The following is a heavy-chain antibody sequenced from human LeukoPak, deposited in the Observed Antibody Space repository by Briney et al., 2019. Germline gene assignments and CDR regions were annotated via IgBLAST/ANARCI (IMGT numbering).Heavy chain of an antibody. D-gene: IGHD3-9*01. CDR1: GGSFSGYY. CDR2: INHSEST. J-gene: IGHJ4*02. V-gene: IGHV4-34*01. Sequence: PSETLSLTCAVYGGSFSGYYWSWIRQPPGKGLEWIGEINHSESTNYNPSLKSRVTISVDTSKNQFSLKLSSVTAADTAVYYCARSPFGYDILTGYHYYFDYWGQGTLVTVSS. CDR3: ARSPFGYDILTGYHYYFDY.